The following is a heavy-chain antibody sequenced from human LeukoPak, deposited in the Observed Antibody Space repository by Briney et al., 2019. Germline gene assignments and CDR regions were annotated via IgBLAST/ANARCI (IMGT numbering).Heavy chain of an antibody. CDR3: VRDGVGAPPFDY. CDR2: ISYDGSNK. V-gene: IGHV3-30-3*01. D-gene: IGHD1-26*01. CDR1: GFTFSSYA. Sequence: GGSLRLSCAASGFTFSSYAMHWVRQAPGKGLEWVAVISYDGSNKYYADSVKGRFTISRDNSKNTLYLQMNSLRAEDTAVYYCVRDGVGAPPFDYWGQGVLVTVSS. J-gene: IGHJ4*02.